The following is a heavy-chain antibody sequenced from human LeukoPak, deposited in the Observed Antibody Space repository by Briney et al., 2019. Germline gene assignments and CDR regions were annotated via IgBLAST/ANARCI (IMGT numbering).Heavy chain of an antibody. CDR3: ARSLGGYSGYDYYYDSSGYAFDI. J-gene: IGHJ3*02. Sequence: SETLSLTCAVYGGSFSGFYWSWIRQPPGKGLEWIGYIYYSGSTNYNPSLKSRVTISVDTSKNQFSLKLSSVTAADTAVYYCARSLGGYSGYDYYYDSSGYAFDIWGQGTMVTVSS. D-gene: IGHD3-22*01. CDR1: GGSFSGFY. V-gene: IGHV4-59*01. CDR2: IYYSGST.